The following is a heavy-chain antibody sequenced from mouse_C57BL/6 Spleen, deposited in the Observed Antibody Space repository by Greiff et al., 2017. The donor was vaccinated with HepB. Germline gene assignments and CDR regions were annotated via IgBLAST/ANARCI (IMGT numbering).Heavy chain of an antibody. CDR2: IHPNSGST. CDR3: ARYWDGYDYAMDE. CDR1: GYTFTSYW. D-gene: IGHD2-2*01. Sequence: QVQLQQPGAELVKPGASVKLSCKASGYTFTSYWMHWVKQRPGQGLEWIGMIHPNSGSTNYNEKFKSKATLTVDKSSSTAYMQLSSLTSEDSAVYYCARYWDGYDYAMDEWGQGTSVTVSS. J-gene: IGHJ4*01. V-gene: IGHV1-64*01.